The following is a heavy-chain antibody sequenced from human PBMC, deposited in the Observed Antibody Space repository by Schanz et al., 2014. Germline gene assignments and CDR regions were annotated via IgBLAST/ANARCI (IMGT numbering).Heavy chain of an antibody. J-gene: IGHJ3*02. Sequence: QVQLQESGPGLVKPSQTLSLTCTVSGGSISSGGYYWSWIRQHPGKGLEWIGFISYSGSTYYNPPLKSRVTISVDTSKNQFSLNLSSATAADTAVYYCARDRGHGDLPGDIWGQGTMVTVSS. CDR3: ARDRGHGDLPGDI. CDR2: ISYSGST. V-gene: IGHV4-31*03. CDR1: GGSISSGGYY. D-gene: IGHD4-17*01.